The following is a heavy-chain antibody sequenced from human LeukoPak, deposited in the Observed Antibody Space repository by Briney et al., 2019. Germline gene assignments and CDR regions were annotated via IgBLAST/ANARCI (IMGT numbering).Heavy chain of an antibody. CDR2: LYSGGTT. D-gene: IGHD4-17*01. CDR3: AREVYGDYNYGYGY. V-gene: IGHV3-66*01. J-gene: IGHJ4*02. Sequence: PGGSLRLSCVVSGFTVSNNYMSWIRQAPGKGLEWVSVLYSGGTTYYTESVKGRFTISRDTSKNTLYLQMNSLRAEDTAVYYCAREVYGDYNYGYGYWGQGTLVTVSS. CDR1: GFTVSNNY.